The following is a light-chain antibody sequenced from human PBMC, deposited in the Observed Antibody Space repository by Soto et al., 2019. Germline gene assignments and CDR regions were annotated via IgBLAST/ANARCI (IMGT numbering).Light chain of an antibody. Sequence: EIVLTQSPGTLSLSPGERATLSCRASQSVNSNYLAWYQQKPGQSPRVLMYGTSNRATGIPDRFSGSGSGIDFTLTISRLEPEDFAVYYCQQYDESFRTFGQGTKVEIK. CDR1: QSVNSNY. CDR2: GTS. J-gene: IGKJ1*01. CDR3: QQYDESFRT. V-gene: IGKV3-20*01.